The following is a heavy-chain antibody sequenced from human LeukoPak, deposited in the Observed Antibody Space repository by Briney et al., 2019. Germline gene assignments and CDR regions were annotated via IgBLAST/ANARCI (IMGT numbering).Heavy chain of an antibody. CDR2: IIPNSGRT. CDR3: ARGRSGLAAAGTYNY. Sequence: GASVKVSCKASGSTFTSSDIDGVRQAAGQGLEWMRWIIPNSGRTGYAQKFQGRVTMTANTSISTAYMELSSLRIDDTAVYYCARGRSGLAAAGTYNYWGQGTLITVSS. V-gene: IGHV1-8*01. J-gene: IGHJ4*02. CDR1: GSTFTSSD. D-gene: IGHD6-13*01.